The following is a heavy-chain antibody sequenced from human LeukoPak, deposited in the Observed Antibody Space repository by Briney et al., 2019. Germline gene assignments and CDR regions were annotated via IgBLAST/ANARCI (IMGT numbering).Heavy chain of an antibody. V-gene: IGHV3-48*02. J-gene: IGHJ4*02. Sequence: GGSLRLSCGASAFPFSSYSMMWVRQAPGQGLEWVSYISSSSSSIYYADSVKGRFTISRDNAKNSLYPQMNSLRDEDTAVDYCARDHGSSWLRDFDSGGQGTRVTVSS. D-gene: IGHD6-13*01. CDR1: AFPFSSYS. CDR3: ARDHGSSWLRDFDS. CDR2: ISSSSSSI.